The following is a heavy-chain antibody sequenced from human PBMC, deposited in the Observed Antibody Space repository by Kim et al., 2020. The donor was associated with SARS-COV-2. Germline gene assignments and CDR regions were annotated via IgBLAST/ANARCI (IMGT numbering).Heavy chain of an antibody. V-gene: IGHV4-4*02. D-gene: IGHD3-10*01. CDR2: IYHSGST. CDR3: ARDVTMVRGMGYGMDV. CDR1: GGSISSSNW. Sequence: SETLSLTCAVSGGSISSSNWWSWVRQPPGKGLEWIGEIYHSGSTNYNPSLKSRVTISVDKSKNQFSLKLSSVTAADTAVYYCARDVTMVRGMGYGMDVWGQGTTVTVSS. J-gene: IGHJ6*02.